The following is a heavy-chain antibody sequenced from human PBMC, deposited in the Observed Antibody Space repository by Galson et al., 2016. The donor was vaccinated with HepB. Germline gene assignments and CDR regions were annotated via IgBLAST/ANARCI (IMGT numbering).Heavy chain of an antibody. Sequence: SLRLSCAASGFTFDDHLMHWVRQVPGKGLEWVSLIAWDGGSSYSADSVRGRFTVSRDNSKNSLYLQMDTLRNDDTAVYFCGRGPGGNGWLVDSWGQGTLVIVSS. CDR3: GRGPGGNGWLVDS. CDR2: IAWDGGSS. D-gene: IGHD2-8*02. CDR1: GFTFDDHL. V-gene: IGHV3-43*01. J-gene: IGHJ4*02.